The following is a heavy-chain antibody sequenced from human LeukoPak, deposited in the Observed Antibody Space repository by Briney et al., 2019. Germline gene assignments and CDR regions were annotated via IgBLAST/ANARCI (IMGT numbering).Heavy chain of an antibody. V-gene: IGHV3-33*08. CDR1: GFTFNRYA. D-gene: IGHD3-9*01. CDR3: ARDLLRYFDS. Sequence: GRSLRLSCAASGFTFNRYAIHWVRQAPGKGLEWVAVIWYDGSNKYYADSVKGRFTISRDNSKDTLYLQMNSLRAEDTAVYYCARDLLRYFDSWGQGTLVTVSS. J-gene: IGHJ4*02. CDR2: IWYDGSNK.